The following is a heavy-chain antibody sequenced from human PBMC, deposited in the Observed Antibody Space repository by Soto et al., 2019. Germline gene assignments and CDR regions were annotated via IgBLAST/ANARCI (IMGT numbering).Heavy chain of an antibody. D-gene: IGHD2-15*01. CDR1: EDIFNNFG. V-gene: IGHV1-18*01. Sequence: QAQLVQSGAEVKKPGASVKVACTASEDIFNNFGITWVRQAPGQGLEWLGWVSYYNGNTNYAHRLQGRVFMPTDTATSTAYLELRSLTFNDTAVYYCARDLTRFCSGGSCPFSMWGQGTQVIVSS. CDR3: ARDLTRFCSGGSCPFSM. CDR2: VSYYNGNT. J-gene: IGHJ4*02.